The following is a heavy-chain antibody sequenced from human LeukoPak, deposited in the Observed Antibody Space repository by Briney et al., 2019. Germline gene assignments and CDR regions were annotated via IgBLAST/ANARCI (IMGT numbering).Heavy chain of an antibody. CDR2: ISYDGSNK. J-gene: IGHJ4*02. V-gene: IGHV3-30*03. Sequence: GGSLRLSCAASGFTFSSYGMHWVRQAPGKGLEWVAVISYDGSNKYYADSVKGRFTISRDNSKNTLYLQMNSLRAEDTALYYCARDEVDTAMAPFDYWGQGTLVTVSS. CDR3: ARDEVDTAMAPFDY. D-gene: IGHD5-18*01. CDR1: GFTFSSYG.